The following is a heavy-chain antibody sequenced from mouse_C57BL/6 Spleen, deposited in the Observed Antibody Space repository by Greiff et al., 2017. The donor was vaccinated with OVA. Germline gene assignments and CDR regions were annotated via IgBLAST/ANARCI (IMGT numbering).Heavy chain of an antibody. CDR2: IDPSDSYT. V-gene: IGHV1-59*01. Sequence: VQLQQPGAELVRPGTSVKLSCKASGYTFTSYWMHWVKQRPGQGLEWIGVIDPSDSYTNYNQKFKGKATLTVDTSSSTAYMQLSSLTSEDYAVYYCAPITTVVATDYWGQGTTLTVSS. J-gene: IGHJ2*01. D-gene: IGHD1-1*01. CDR3: APITTVVATDY. CDR1: GYTFTSYW.